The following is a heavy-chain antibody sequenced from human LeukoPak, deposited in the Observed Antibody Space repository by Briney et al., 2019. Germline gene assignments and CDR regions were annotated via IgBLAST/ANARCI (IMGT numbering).Heavy chain of an antibody. CDR2: LRSKANSYAT. V-gene: IGHV3-73*01. D-gene: IGHD1-26*01. CDR1: GFTLSGSA. CDR3: TRMEEGATVDY. J-gene: IGHJ4*02. Sequence: GGSLRLSCAASGFTLSGSAMHWVRQASGKGREGVVRLRSKANSYATAYAAEVKGRFTISRDDSKNTAYLQMNSLKTEDTAVYYCTRMEEGATVDYWGEGTLVTVSS.